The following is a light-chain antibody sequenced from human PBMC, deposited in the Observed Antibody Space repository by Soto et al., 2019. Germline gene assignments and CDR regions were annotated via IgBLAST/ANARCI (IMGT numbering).Light chain of an antibody. J-gene: IGLJ2*01. CDR2: EDT. CDR3: CSYAGSYTLI. V-gene: IGLV2-23*01. Sequence: QSALTQPASVSGSPGQSITISCIGTRGDVGTYNLVSWYQQHPDKAPKLIIYEDTKRPSGVSSRSSGSKSGNTASLTISGLQAEDAADYYCCSYAGSYTLIFGGGTKLTVL. CDR1: RGDVGTYNL.